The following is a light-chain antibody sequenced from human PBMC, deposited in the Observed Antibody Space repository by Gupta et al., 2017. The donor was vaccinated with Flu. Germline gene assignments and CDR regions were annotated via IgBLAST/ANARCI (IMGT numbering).Light chain of an antibody. Sequence: EIVLTKSPGTLSLSPGDRATLSCRASQTVSSSYLAWYQQKPGQAPRLLIFGASSRATGIPARFSGSGSGTDFTLTISRLEPEDFAVYYCQQYSSSRVTFGQGTKLEIK. J-gene: IGKJ2*01. V-gene: IGKV3-20*01. CDR2: GAS. CDR1: QTVSSSY. CDR3: QQYSSSRVT.